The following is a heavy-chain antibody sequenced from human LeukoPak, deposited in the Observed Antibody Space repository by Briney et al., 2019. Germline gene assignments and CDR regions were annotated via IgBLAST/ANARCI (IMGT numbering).Heavy chain of an antibody. D-gene: IGHD6-19*01. J-gene: IGHJ1*01. CDR1: GFTFSIYW. CDR3: ARVPHYSSGREYFQH. V-gene: IGHV3-74*01. Sequence: PGGSLRLSCAASGFTFSIYWMHWVRQAPGKGQVWVSRITIDGSSTSYADSVKGRFTISRDNAKNTLYLQMNRLRAEDTAVYYCARVPHYSSGREYFQHWGQGTLVTVSS. CDR2: ITIDGSST.